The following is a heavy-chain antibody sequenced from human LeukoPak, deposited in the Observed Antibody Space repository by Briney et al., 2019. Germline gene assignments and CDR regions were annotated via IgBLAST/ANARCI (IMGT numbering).Heavy chain of an antibody. CDR1: GFTFSRYS. D-gene: IGHD6-6*01. V-gene: IGHV3-74*01. CDR2: INSDGSNI. CDR3: ARSRYSTSSGGFDY. Sequence: GGSLRLSCAGAGFTFSRYSMNWVRQAPGKGLVWVSRINSDGSNITYADSVKGRLTISRDNAKNTLYLQMNSLRGEDTAVYYCARSRYSTSSGGFDYWGQGILVTVSS. J-gene: IGHJ4*02.